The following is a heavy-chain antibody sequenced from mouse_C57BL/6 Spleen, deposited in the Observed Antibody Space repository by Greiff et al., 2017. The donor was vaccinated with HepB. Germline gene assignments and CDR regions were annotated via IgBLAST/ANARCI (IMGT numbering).Heavy chain of an antibody. CDR2: IDPNSGGT. V-gene: IGHV1-72*01. Sequence: QVQLKQPGAELVKPGASVKLSCKASGYTFTSYWMHWVKQRPGRGLEWIGRIDPNSGGTKYNEKFKSKATLTVDKPSSTAYMQLSSLTSEDSAVYYCARSQLRLRFPYYFDYWGQGTTLTVSS. CDR3: ARSQLRLRFPYYFDY. D-gene: IGHD3-2*02. J-gene: IGHJ2*01. CDR1: GYTFTSYW.